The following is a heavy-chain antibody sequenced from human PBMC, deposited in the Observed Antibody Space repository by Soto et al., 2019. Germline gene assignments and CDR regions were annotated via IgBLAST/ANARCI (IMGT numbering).Heavy chain of an antibody. CDR2: VKYDGSQT. J-gene: IGHJ6*02. CDR3: TRDFQGPLDYGMDV. Sequence: QPGGSLRLSCADSGFTFSSYWMSWVRQAPGKGLEWVANVKYDGSQTYYVGSVKGRSTISRDNAKNSLYLQMNSLRAEDTAVYYCTRDFQGPLDYGMDVWGQGTTVTVSS. D-gene: IGHD1-1*01. CDR1: GFTFSSYW. V-gene: IGHV3-7*01.